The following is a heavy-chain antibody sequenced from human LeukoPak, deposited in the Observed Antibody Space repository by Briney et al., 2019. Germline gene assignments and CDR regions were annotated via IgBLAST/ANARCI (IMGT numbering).Heavy chain of an antibody. CDR3: AKGDADYGFFPFDY. J-gene: IGHJ4*02. D-gene: IGHD4-17*01. V-gene: IGHV3-23*01. Sequence: GGSLRLSCTASGFTFSSYAMSWVRQAPGKGLEWVSSISGSGSRTYYADSVKGRLTISRDNSKNTLYLQMNSLRAEDTAVYYCAKGDADYGFFPFDYWGQGTLVTVSS. CDR1: GFTFSSYA. CDR2: ISGSGSRT.